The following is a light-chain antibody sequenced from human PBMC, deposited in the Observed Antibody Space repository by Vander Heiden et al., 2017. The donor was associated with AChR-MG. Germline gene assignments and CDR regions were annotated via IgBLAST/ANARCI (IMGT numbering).Light chain of an antibody. CDR1: QSVRTSY. Sequence: EIVLTQSPGTLSLSPGEGATLSCRASQSVRTSYLAWYQQKPGQAPSLLIFGASSRATGIPDRFSGSGSGTDFTLTISRLEPEDSAVYYCQQYSSSPFTFGPGTKVEIK. V-gene: IGKV3-20*01. J-gene: IGKJ3*01. CDR2: GAS. CDR3: QQYSSSPFT.